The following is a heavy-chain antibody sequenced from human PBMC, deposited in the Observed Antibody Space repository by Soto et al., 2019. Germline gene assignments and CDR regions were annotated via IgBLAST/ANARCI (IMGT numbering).Heavy chain of an antibody. Sequence: QVQLVESGGGVVQPGGSLRLSCTASGFTFTTFGIHWVRQAPGKGLEWWALISYDGHNKYYSDSVKGRFTISRDNYKNTLSLQMNSLRAEDTSVYYCAKDLQAYGDYNYYYYGMDVWGQGTTVSVSS. V-gene: IGHV3-30*18. D-gene: IGHD4-17*01. CDR3: AKDLQAYGDYNYYYYGMDV. CDR1: GFTFTTFG. J-gene: IGHJ6*02. CDR2: ISYDGHNK.